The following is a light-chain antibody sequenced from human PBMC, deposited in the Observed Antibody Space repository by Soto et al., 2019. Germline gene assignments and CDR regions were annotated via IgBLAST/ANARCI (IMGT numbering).Light chain of an antibody. CDR1: QSISSK. CDR2: AAS. V-gene: IGKV1-39*01. CDR3: QQSYRSPPT. Sequence: DIQMTQSPSSLSASVGDRVTITCRASQSISSKLNWYQQKPGKVPNLLIYAASSLQSGAPSRFSGSGSGTDFSLTISSLQPEDVATYYCQQSYRSPPTFGQGTKVEIK. J-gene: IGKJ1*01.